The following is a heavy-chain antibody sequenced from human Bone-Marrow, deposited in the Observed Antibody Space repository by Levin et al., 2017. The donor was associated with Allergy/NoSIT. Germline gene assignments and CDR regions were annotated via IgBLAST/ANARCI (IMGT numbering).Heavy chain of an antibody. CDR3: VKDRSSVDNWNYGGPFES. D-gene: IGHD1-7*01. V-gene: IGHV3-9*01. CDR1: GASLHNYV. CDR2: IMWNSARM. J-gene: IGHJ4*02. Sequence: GGSLRLSCVVSGASLHNYVMNWVRQIPGKGLEWVTGIMWNSARMDYADSVKGRFTISRDNAKNSLYLEMNALRVEDTALYYCVKDRSSVDNWNYGGPFESWGQGTLVTVSS.